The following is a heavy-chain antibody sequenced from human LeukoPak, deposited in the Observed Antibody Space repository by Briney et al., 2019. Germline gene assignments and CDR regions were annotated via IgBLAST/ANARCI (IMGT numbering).Heavy chain of an antibody. Sequence: GGSLRLSCAASGFAFSSYWMAWVRQTPGKGLEWVAHIKGDGSERYYVDSVKGRFTISRDNAEISLSLQMNSLGAEDTAVYYCATDRLVRGHWFDPWGQGTLVTVSS. CDR3: ATDRLVRGHWFDP. D-gene: IGHD3-10*01. CDR2: IKGDGSER. J-gene: IGHJ5*02. CDR1: GFAFSSYW. V-gene: IGHV3-7*01.